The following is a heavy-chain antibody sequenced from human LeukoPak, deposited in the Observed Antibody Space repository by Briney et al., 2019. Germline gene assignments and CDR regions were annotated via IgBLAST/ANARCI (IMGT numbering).Heavy chain of an antibody. CDR2: IYYSGST. J-gene: IGHJ3*02. CDR1: GGSISSYY. D-gene: IGHD6-13*01. V-gene: IGHV4-59*01. Sequence: SETLSLTCTVSGGSISSYYWSWIRQPPGKGLEWIGYIYYSGSTNYNPSLKSRVTISVDTSKNQFSLKLSSVTAADTAVYYCARDGSSSEGEAFDIWGQGTMVTVSS. CDR3: ARDGSSSEGEAFDI.